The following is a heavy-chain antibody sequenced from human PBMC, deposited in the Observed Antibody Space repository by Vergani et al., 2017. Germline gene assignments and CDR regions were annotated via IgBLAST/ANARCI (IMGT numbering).Heavy chain of an antibody. J-gene: IGHJ6*02. Sequence: LEESGGGSVKPGGSLRLSCAASGLKFSDHYMSWIRQAPGKGLEWVSHISPGASTVSYTDSVTGRFTVSRDNDNNSLTMDMTTLRVEDTAVYYCAKNPGIATTRHYYSMVVWCQGTTVTVSS. CDR2: ISPGASTV. V-gene: IGHV3-11*04. D-gene: IGHD6-13*01. CDR1: GLKFSDHY. CDR3: AKNPGIATTRHYYSMVV.